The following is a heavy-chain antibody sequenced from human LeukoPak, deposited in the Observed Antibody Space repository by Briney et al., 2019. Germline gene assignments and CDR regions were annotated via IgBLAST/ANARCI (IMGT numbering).Heavy chain of an antibody. V-gene: IGHV4-59*01. Sequence: SETLSLTCTVSGGSINSLYWNWIRQLPGKGLEWIGYIHYSGITNYNPSLTSRVTISVDTSKNQFSLKLTSVTAADMAVYYCARGRRAVTTSSNIHPYYFDYWGQGTLVTVSS. CDR2: IHYSGIT. CDR3: ARGRRAVTTSSNIHPYYFDY. CDR1: GGSINSLY. J-gene: IGHJ4*02. D-gene: IGHD4-17*01.